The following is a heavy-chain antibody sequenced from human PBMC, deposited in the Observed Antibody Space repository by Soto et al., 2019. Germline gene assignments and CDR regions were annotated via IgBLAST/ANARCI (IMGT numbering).Heavy chain of an antibody. CDR2: INYSGST. D-gene: IGHD2-2*01. Sequence: SETLSLTCIVSSGSMSSSLNHWGWIRQPPGKGLEWIGNINYSGSTYYNPSLQSRLTISVDTSNNQFSLTLSSVTAADTAVYYCAKLAGYCSGTSCYGHYDMDVWGQGTTVTVAS. J-gene: IGHJ6*02. CDR3: AKLAGYCSGTSCYGHYDMDV. CDR1: SGSMSSSLNH. V-gene: IGHV4-39*01.